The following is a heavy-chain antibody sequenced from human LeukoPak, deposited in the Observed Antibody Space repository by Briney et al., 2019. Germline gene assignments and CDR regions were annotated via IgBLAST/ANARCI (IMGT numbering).Heavy chain of an antibody. CDR1: GGSVSTMNW. V-gene: IGHV4-4*02. D-gene: IGHD2-2*01. CDR3: ARVRTSTNLNWFDP. J-gene: IGHJ5*02. Sequence: SETLSLTCGVSGGSVSTMNWWSWVRQSPGKGLEWIGEIFHTGSTNYNPSLNSRVTISVDKSKNQFSLKLSSVTAADTAVYYCARVRTSTNLNWFDPWGQGTLVTVSS. CDR2: IFHTGST.